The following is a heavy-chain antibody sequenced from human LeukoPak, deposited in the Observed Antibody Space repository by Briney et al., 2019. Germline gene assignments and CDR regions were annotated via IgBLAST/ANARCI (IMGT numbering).Heavy chain of an antibody. CDR2: IYTSGST. D-gene: IGHD2-8*01. V-gene: IGHV4-4*07. CDR3: ARDPCTHGVCYTFDY. J-gene: IGHJ4*02. Sequence: PSETLSLTCTVSGXSIXSYYWNWXXQPXGXXXXXXGRIYTSGSTNYNPSLKSRVTMSVDTSKNQFSLKLNSVTAADTAVYYCARDPCTHGVCYTFDYWGQGTLVTVSS. CDR1: GXSIXSYY.